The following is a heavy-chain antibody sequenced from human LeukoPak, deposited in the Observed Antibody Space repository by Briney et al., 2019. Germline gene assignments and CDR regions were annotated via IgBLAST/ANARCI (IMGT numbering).Heavy chain of an antibody. D-gene: IGHD5-18*01. J-gene: IGHJ4*02. Sequence: SEALSLTCTVSGGSISSYYWSWIRQPPGKGLEWIGYIYYSGSTNYNPSLKSRVTISVDTSKNQFSLKLRSVTAADTAVYYCAGNSYGLDYWGQGTLVTVSS. CDR3: AGNSYGLDY. CDR2: IYYSGST. V-gene: IGHV4-59*01. CDR1: GGSISSYY.